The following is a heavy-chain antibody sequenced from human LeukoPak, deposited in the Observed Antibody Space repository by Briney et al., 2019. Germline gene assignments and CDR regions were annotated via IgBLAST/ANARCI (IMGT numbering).Heavy chain of an antibody. CDR1: GGSISSGSYY. CDR3: ARMDYYYYYMDV. Sequence: SETLSLTCTVSGGSISSGSYYWSWIRQPAGKGLEWIGRIYTSGSTNYNPSLKSRVTMSVDTSKNQFSLKLSSVTAADTAVYYCARMDYYYYYMDVWGKGTTVTVSS. V-gene: IGHV4-61*02. J-gene: IGHJ6*03. CDR2: IYTSGST.